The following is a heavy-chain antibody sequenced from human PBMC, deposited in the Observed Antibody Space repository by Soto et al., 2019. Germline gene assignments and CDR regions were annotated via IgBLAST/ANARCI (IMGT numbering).Heavy chain of an antibody. CDR3: VRGDYEFWSGLY. D-gene: IGHD3-3*01. Sequence: QVQLVESGGGVVQPGRSLRLSCAASGFTFSSYAMHWVRQAPGKGLEWVAVISYDGSNKYYADSVKGRFTISRDNSKIPLYLHMNSVRAEDTAVYYCVRGDYEFWSGLYWGQGILVTVSS. CDR2: ISYDGSNK. CDR1: GFTFSSYA. V-gene: IGHV3-30-3*01. J-gene: IGHJ4*02.